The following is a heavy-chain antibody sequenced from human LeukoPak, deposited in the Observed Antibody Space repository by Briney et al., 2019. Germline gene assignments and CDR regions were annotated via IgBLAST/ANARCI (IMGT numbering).Heavy chain of an antibody. V-gene: IGHV3-53*01. CDR3: ARELREHGVFDI. D-gene: IGHD1-26*01. J-gene: IGHJ3*02. CDR1: GFTFSSYE. CDR2: IYSDGST. Sequence: SGGSLRLSCAASGFTFSSYEMNWVRQAPGTGLEWVSEIYSDGSTYYAASVKGRFSISRDKSKNTVYLQMNSLRAEDTAVYYCARELREHGVFDIWGQGTMVTVSS.